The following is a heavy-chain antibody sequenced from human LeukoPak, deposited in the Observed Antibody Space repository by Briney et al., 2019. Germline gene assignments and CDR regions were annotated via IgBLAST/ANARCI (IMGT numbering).Heavy chain of an antibody. CDR1: GYTFTRYY. V-gene: IGHV1-46*01. J-gene: IGHJ4*02. CDR3: ARGISGGSTVTYFFDY. Sequence: ASVKVSCKASGYTFTRYYMHWVRQAPGQGLEWMGIINPGSGTTTYAQKFQGRVTMTRDTSTSTVYMELSSLRSEDTALYYCARGISGGSTVTYFFDYWGQGTLVTVSS. D-gene: IGHD4-11*01. CDR2: INPGSGTT.